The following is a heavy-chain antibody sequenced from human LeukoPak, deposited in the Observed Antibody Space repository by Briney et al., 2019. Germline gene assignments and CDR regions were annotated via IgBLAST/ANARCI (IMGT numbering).Heavy chain of an antibody. CDR2: INPNSGGT. CDR1: GYTFTGYY. V-gene: IGHV1-2*02. J-gene: IGHJ4*02. CDR3: ARATMVQGVIMKYFDY. D-gene: IGHD3-10*01. Sequence: ASVKVSCKASGYTFTGYYMHWVRQAPGQGLEWMGWINPNSGGTNYAQKFQGRVTMTRDTSISTAYMELSRLRSEDTAVYYCARATMVQGVIMKYFDYWGQGTLVTVSS.